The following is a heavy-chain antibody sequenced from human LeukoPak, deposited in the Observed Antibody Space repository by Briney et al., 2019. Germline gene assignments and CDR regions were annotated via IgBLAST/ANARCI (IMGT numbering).Heavy chain of an antibody. Sequence: GGSLRLSCAASGFTFSSYAMHWVRQAPGKGLEWVAVISYDGSNKYYADSVKGRFTISRDNSKNTLYLQMNSLRAEDTAVYYCARGPTVTNYDFWSGPLGNGMDVWGQGTTVTVSS. CDR2: ISYDGSNK. D-gene: IGHD3-3*01. CDR1: GFTFSSYA. J-gene: IGHJ6*02. V-gene: IGHV3-30-3*01. CDR3: ARGPTVTNYDFWSGPLGNGMDV.